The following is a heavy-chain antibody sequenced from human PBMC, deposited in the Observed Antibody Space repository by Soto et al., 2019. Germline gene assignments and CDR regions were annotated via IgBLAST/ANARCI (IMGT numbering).Heavy chain of an antibody. Sequence: GGSLRLSCAASGFTFDDYAMHWVRQAPGKGLEWVSGISWNSGSIGYADSVKGRFTISRDNAKNSLYLQMNSLRAEDTALYYCAKDKGYSSSSSYFDYWGQGTLVTVSS. CDR2: ISWNSGSI. V-gene: IGHV3-9*01. CDR3: AKDKGYSSSSSYFDY. D-gene: IGHD6-6*01. J-gene: IGHJ4*02. CDR1: GFTFDDYA.